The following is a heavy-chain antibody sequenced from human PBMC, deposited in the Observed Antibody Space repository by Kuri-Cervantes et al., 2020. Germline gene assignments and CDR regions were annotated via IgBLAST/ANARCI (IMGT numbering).Heavy chain of an antibody. V-gene: IGHV3-9*01. J-gene: IGHJ4*02. Sequence: GGSLRLSCAASGFTFDDYAVHWVRQAPGKGLEWVSGISWNSGSIGYADSVKGRFTISRDNAKNSLYLQMNSLRAEDTALYYCAKEGYYYDSSGYYYGNYWGQGTLVTVSS. CDR2: ISWNSGSI. D-gene: IGHD3-22*01. CDR3: AKEGYYYDSSGYYYGNY. CDR1: GFTFDDYA.